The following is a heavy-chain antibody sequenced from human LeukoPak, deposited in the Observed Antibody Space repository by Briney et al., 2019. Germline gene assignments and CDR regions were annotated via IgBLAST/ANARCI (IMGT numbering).Heavy chain of an antibody. Sequence: AGGSLRLSCAASGFTFDDYAMHWVRQAPGKGLEWVSGISWNSGSIGYADSVKGRFTISRDNAKNSLYVQMNSLRVEDTAVYYCVAGSGWRFDYWGQGTLVTVSS. J-gene: IGHJ4*02. D-gene: IGHD6-19*01. CDR1: GFTFDDYA. V-gene: IGHV3-9*01. CDR3: VAGSGWRFDY. CDR2: ISWNSGSI.